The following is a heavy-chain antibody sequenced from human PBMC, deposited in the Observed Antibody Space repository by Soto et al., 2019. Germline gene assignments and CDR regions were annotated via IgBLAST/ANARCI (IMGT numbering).Heavy chain of an antibody. CDR1: GFTFNDYA. V-gene: IGHV3-23*01. CDR3: AKDSRLPGFGLLIHAFDI. Sequence: EMQLLESGGDLGQPGGSLRLSCAVSGFTFNDYAMSWVRQAPGRGLEGVSTISGSLGSAYYAASVEGRFTISGDNSNNTLYLQMNSLRVEDTATYYCAKDSRLPGFGLLIHAFDIWGHGTMVTVSS. CDR2: ISGSLGSA. J-gene: IGHJ3*02. D-gene: IGHD3-3*01.